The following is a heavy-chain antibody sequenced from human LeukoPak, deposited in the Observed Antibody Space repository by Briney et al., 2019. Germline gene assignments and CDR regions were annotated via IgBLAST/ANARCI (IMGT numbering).Heavy chain of an antibody. D-gene: IGHD2-21*02. Sequence: SETLSLTCTVSGGSISSYYWSWIRQPPGKGLEWIGYIYSSGSTNYNPSLKSRITISVDTSKNQFSLKLSSVTAADTAVYYCARFAYCGGHCWYYFDYWGQGSLVTVPS. CDR1: GGSISSYY. V-gene: IGHV4-59*01. CDR3: ARFAYCGGHCWYYFDY. CDR2: IYSSGST. J-gene: IGHJ4*02.